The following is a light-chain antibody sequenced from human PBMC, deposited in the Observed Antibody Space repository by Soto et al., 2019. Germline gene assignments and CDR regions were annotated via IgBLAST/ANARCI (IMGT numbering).Light chain of an antibody. J-gene: IGLJ2*01. CDR1: SSDVGRYNL. Sequence: QSVLTQPASVSGSPGQSITISCTGTSSDVGRYNLVSWYQQHAGKAPKLMIYEVTKRPSGVSNRFSGSKSGNTASLTISGLQAEDEADYYCCSYAGSSAVEFGGGTKLTVL. V-gene: IGLV2-23*02. CDR2: EVT. CDR3: CSYAGSSAVE.